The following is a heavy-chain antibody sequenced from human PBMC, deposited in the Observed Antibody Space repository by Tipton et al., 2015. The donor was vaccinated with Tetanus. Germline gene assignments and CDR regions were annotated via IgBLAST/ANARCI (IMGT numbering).Heavy chain of an antibody. V-gene: IGHV4-59*01. CDR3: ARGGEALGSSYTYYYYGRDV. J-gene: IGHJ6*02. Sequence: TLSLTCTVSGGSISSYYWSWIRQPPGKGLEWIGYIYYSGSTNYNPSLKSRVTISVDTSKNQFSLKLSSVTAADTAVYYCARGGEALGSSYTYYYYGRDVWGQGTTVTVSS. CDR2: IYYSGST. CDR1: GGSISSYY. D-gene: IGHD6-13*01.